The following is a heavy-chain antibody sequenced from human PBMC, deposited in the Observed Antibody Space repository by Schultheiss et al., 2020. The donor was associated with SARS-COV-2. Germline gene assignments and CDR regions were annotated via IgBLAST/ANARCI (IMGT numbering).Heavy chain of an antibody. CDR3: AYGDYYGSGAFDY. CDR2: ISWNSGSI. D-gene: IGHD3-10*01. J-gene: IGHJ4*02. CDR1: GFTFDDYA. V-gene: IGHV3-9*01. Sequence: GGSLRLSCTASGFTFDDYAMHWVRQAPGKGLEWVSGISWNSGSIGYADSVKGRFTISRDNAKNSLYLQMNSLRAEDTAVYYCAYGDYYGSGAFDYWGQGTLVTVSS.